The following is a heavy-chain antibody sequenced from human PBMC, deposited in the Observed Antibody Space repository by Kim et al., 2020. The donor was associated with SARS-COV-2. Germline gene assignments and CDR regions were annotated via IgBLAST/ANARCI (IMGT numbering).Heavy chain of an antibody. CDR3: ARDPPNYYDTSGQIPSPFDY. V-gene: IGHV3-21*06. D-gene: IGHD3-22*01. CDR2: ISRSSSYI. CDR1: GFTFSSYS. J-gene: IGHJ4*02. Sequence: GGSLRLSCAASGFTFSSYSMNWVRQAPGKGLEWVSSISRSSSYIYYADSVKGRFTISRDNAKNSLYLQMNSLRAEDTAVYYCARDPPNYYDTSGQIPSPFDYWGQGTLVTVSS.